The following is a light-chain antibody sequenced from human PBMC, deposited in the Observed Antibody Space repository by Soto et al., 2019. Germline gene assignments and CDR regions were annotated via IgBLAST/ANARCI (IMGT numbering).Light chain of an antibody. V-gene: IGLV2-8*01. J-gene: IGLJ2*01. CDR3: SSYAGSKNFIL. Sequence: QSALTQPPSASGSPGQSVTISCTGTTSDVGGYNYVSWYQLHPGKVPKLIISEVNKRPSGVPDRFSGSKSGSTASLTVSGLQAEDEADYFCSSYAGSKNFILFGGGTKPPS. CDR1: TSDVGGYNY. CDR2: EVN.